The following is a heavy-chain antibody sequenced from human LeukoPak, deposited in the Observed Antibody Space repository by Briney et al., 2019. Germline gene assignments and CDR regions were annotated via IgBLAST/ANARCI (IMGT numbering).Heavy chain of an antibody. D-gene: IGHD6-19*01. CDR3: ANPVAVAGLGY. CDR1: GYTFTSYY. CDR2: INPSGGST. V-gene: IGHV1-46*01. J-gene: IGHJ4*02. Sequence: ASVKVSCKASGYTFTSYYMRWVRQAPGQGLEWMGIINPSGGSTSYAQKFQGRVTMTRDMSTSTVYMELSSLRSEDTAVYYCANPVAVAGLGYWGQGTLVTVSS.